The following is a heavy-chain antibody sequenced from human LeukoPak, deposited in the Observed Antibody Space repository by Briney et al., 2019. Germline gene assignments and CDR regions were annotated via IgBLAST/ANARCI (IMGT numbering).Heavy chain of an antibody. J-gene: IGHJ4*02. CDR2: IYTRGST. Sequence: SETLSLTCTVSGGSISSYYWSWIRQPAGKGLEWTGRIYTRGSTNYNPSLKSRVTMSVDTSKNQSSLKLSSVTAADTAVYYCASLLWFGEFAFFDYWGQGTLVTVSS. V-gene: IGHV4-4*07. CDR3: ASLLWFGEFAFFDY. D-gene: IGHD3-10*01. CDR1: GGSISSYY.